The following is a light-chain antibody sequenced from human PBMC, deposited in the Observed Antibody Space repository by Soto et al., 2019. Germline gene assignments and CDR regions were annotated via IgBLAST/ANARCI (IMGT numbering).Light chain of an antibody. V-gene: IGKV2-30*02. Sequence: DVVMNQSPLSLPVTLGQPASISCRSSQRLVHSDGNTYLNWFQQRPGQSPRRLIYSVSNRESGVPDRFRGSASGSEFTLKISRMQAEDLAIYYWVQATHLPYPFGRGTKL. J-gene: IGKJ2*01. CDR3: VQATHLPYP. CDR1: QRLVHSDGNTY. CDR2: SVS.